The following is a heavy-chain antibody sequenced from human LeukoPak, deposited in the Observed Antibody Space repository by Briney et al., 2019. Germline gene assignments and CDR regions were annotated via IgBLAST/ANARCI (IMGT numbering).Heavy chain of an antibody. D-gene: IGHD5-12*01. CDR3: AREMATITYYFDY. V-gene: IGHV3-74*01. CDR1: GFTFSSYA. J-gene: IGHJ4*02. Sequence: QSGGSLRLSCAASGFTFSSYAMSWVRQAPGKGLVWVSRINSDGSSTSYADSVKGRFTISRDNAKNTLYLQMNSLRAEDTAVYYCAREMATITYYFDYWGQGTLVTVSS. CDR2: INSDGSST.